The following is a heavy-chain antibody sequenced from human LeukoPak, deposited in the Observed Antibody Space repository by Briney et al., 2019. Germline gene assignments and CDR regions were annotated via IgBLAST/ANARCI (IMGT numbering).Heavy chain of an antibody. CDR1: GFTFSSYA. CDR3: AKDQRFSHYYDSSGYYLEYFQH. J-gene: IGHJ1*01. D-gene: IGHD3-22*01. CDR2: ISGSGGST. V-gene: IGHV3-23*01. Sequence: GSLRLSCAASGFTFSSYAISWVRQAPGKGLEWVSAISGSGGSTYYADSVKGRLTISRDNSKNTLYLQMNSLRAEDTAVYYCAKDQRFSHYYDSSGYYLEYFQHWGQGTLVTVSS.